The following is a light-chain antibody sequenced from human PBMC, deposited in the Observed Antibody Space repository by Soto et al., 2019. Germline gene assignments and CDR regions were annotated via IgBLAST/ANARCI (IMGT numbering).Light chain of an antibody. CDR2: DAS. V-gene: IGKV1-5*01. Sequence: DIQMTQSPSTVSASVGDRVTITGLASQSISSWLAWYQQKPGKAPKLLIYDASSLESGVPSRFSGSGSGTEFTLTISSLQPDDFATYYCQQYNSYSPWTFGQGTKVDIK. CDR1: QSISSW. CDR3: QQYNSYSPWT. J-gene: IGKJ1*01.